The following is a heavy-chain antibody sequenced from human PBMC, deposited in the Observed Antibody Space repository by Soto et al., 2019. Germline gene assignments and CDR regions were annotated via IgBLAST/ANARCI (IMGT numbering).Heavy chain of an antibody. V-gene: IGHV3-66*01. Sequence: GGSLRLSCAVSGFTVSSNYMNWVRQAPGKGLEWVSFIYSGGNTYYADSVKGRFTISRDNSKNMLYLQMNSLGVEDTAVYYCAREVRVRGFAFDIWGQGKMVT. J-gene: IGHJ3*02. D-gene: IGHD3-3*01. CDR1: GFTVSSNY. CDR2: IYSGGNT. CDR3: AREVRVRGFAFDI.